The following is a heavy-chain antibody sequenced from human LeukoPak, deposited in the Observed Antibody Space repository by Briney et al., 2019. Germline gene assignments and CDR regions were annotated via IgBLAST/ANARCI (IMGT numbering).Heavy chain of an antibody. CDR2: IYHSGST. J-gene: IGHJ4*02. D-gene: IGHD6-19*01. CDR1: GYSITSGYY. V-gene: IGHV4-38-2*02. Sequence: SETLSLTYTVSGYSITSGYYWGWIRQPPGKGLEWIGTIYHSGSTYYNPSLKSRVTISADTSENQFSLKLSSVTAADTALYYCSRASSTSYYDYWGQGTLVSVSS. CDR3: SRASSTSYYDY.